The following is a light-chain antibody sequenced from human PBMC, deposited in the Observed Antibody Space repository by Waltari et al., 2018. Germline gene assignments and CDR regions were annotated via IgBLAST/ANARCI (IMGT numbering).Light chain of an antibody. V-gene: IGKV1-5*03. CDR3: QQYNNWPPYT. CDR1: QSISSW. J-gene: IGKJ2*01. CDR2: KAS. Sequence: DIQMTQSPSTLSASVGDRVTTTCRASQSISSWLAWYQQKPGKAPKLLIYKASSLESGVPSRFSGSGSGTEFTLTISSLQPDDFATYYCQQYNNWPPYTFGQGTQLDIK.